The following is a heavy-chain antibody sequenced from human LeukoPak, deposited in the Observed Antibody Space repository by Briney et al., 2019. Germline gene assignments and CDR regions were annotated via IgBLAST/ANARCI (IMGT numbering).Heavy chain of an antibody. CDR2: ISGSGGST. V-gene: IGHV3-23*01. CDR1: GFTFSSYA. J-gene: IGHJ6*03. Sequence: GGSLRLSCAASGFTFSSYAMSWVRQAPGKGLEWVSAISGSGGSTYYADSVKGRFTISRDNSKNTLYLQMNSPRAEDTAVYYCARRLRYYYYYMDVWGKGTTVTVSS. CDR3: ARRLRYYYYYMDV.